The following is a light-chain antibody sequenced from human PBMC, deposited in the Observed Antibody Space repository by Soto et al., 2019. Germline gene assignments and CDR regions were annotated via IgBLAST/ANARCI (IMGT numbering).Light chain of an antibody. V-gene: IGLV1-40*01. Sequence: QSVLTQPPSVSGAPGQRVTISCTGSSSNIGAGYDVHWYQQLPGTAPKLLIYGNSNRPSGVPDRFSGSKSGTSASLAITGLQAEDEADYYGQSYDSSLSGSSYVFGTGTKLTVL. CDR1: SSNIGAGYD. CDR3: QSYDSSLSGSSYV. J-gene: IGLJ1*01. CDR2: GNS.